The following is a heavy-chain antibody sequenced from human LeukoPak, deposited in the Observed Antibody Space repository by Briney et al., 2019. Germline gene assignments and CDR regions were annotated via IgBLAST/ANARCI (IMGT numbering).Heavy chain of an antibody. D-gene: IGHD6-13*01. CDR3: ATEARYSSSWAPRN. CDR1: GGSISHYF. CDR2: IYTSGST. V-gene: IGHV4-4*07. J-gene: IGHJ4*02. Sequence: SETLSLTCTVSGGSISHYFWSWIRQPAGKGLEWIGRIYTSGSTNYNPSLKSRVTMSVDTSMNQFSLKLSSVTAADTAVYYCATEARYSSSWAPRNWGQGTLVTVSS.